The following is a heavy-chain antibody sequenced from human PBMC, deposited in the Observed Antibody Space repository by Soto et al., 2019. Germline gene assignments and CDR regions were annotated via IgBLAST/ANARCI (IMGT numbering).Heavy chain of an antibody. V-gene: IGHV3-23*01. CDR3: AKGSAAYCRVAFCYGFDS. CDR2: ISGRGGRGGT. J-gene: IGHJ4*02. CDR1: GLTFSNYA. Sequence: GGSLRLSCAASGLTFSNYAMSWVRQTPETGLEWVSAISGRGGRGGTYYADSVKGRFSISRDDSKNTLYLQMERLRPGDTAIYFCAKGSAAYCRVAFCYGFDSWGQGILVTVSS. D-gene: IGHD2-15*01.